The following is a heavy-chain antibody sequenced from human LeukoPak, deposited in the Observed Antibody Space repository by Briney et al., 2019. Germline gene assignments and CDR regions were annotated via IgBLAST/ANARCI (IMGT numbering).Heavy chain of an antibody. J-gene: IGHJ4*02. CDR3: ARDPDYYGSGSYFDY. Sequence: GASVKVSCKASGYTFTSYGISWVRQAPGQGLEWMGGIIPIFGTTNYAQKFQGRVTITADESTSTAYMELSSLRSEDTAVYYCARDPDYYGSGSYFDYWGQGTLVTVSS. V-gene: IGHV1-69*13. CDR1: GYTFTSYG. D-gene: IGHD3-10*01. CDR2: IIPIFGTT.